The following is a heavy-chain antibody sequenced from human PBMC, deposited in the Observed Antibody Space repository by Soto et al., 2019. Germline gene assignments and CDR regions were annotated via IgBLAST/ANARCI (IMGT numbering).Heavy chain of an antibody. CDR3: ARTDRVFYGLDV. CDR1: GFTFRNYD. J-gene: IGHJ6*02. V-gene: IGHV3-13*05. Sequence: EVQLVESGGGLVQPGRSLRLSCEASGFTFRNYDMHWVRQGTGKGLEWVSGISAAGDPDYADSVEARFTISRENAQNSFFLQMNSLRVGDTAVYYCARTDRVFYGLDVWGQGTTVIVSS. CDR2: ISAAGDP.